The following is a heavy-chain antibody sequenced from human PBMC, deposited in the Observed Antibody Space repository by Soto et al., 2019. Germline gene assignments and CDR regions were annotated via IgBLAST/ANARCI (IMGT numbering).Heavy chain of an antibody. Sequence: GASVKVSCKASGGTFSSYAISWVRQAPGQGLEWMGGIIPIFGTANYALKFQGRVTITADESTSTAYMELSSLRSEDTAVYYCAREGVEMATIMYYYGMDVWGQGTTVTVSS. CDR1: GGTFSSYA. V-gene: IGHV1-69*13. CDR2: IIPIFGTA. CDR3: AREGVEMATIMYYYGMDV. J-gene: IGHJ6*02. D-gene: IGHD5-12*01.